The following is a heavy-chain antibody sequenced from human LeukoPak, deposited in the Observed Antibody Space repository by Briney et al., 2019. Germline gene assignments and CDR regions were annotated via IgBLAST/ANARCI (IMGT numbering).Heavy chain of an antibody. CDR2: ISGSGGST. D-gene: IGHD2-2*02. V-gene: IGHV3-23*01. Sequence: GGSLRLSCAASGFTFSSYAMSWVRQAPGKGLEWVSAISGSGGSTYYADSVKGRFTISRDNSKNTLYRQMNSLRAEDTAVYYCAKAACSSTSCYIFDYWGQGTLVTVSS. CDR3: AKAACSSTSCYIFDY. J-gene: IGHJ4*02. CDR1: GFTFSSYA.